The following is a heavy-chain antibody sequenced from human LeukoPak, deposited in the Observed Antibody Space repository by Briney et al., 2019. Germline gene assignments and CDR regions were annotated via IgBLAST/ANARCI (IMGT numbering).Heavy chain of an antibody. CDR1: GFTFNSYS. Sequence: GGSLRLSCAASGFTFNSYSMNWVRQAPGKGLEWVSAISSYGGDTYYANSVKGRFTISRDNADNSLYLHMNSLRAEDTATYYCARLTAVTQFGIPDFWGPGTLVTVSS. V-gene: IGHV3-21*01. CDR2: ISSYGGDT. CDR3: ARLTAVTQFGIPDF. J-gene: IGHJ4*02. D-gene: IGHD4-17*01.